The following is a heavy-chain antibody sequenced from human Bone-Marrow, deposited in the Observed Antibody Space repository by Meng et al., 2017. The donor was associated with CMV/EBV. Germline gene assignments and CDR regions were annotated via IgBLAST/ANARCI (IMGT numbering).Heavy chain of an antibody. J-gene: IGHJ4*02. CDR3: ASIPGYSTSWYGGIDH. CDR1: GGSISSSRYD. D-gene: IGHD6-13*01. Sequence: SETLSLTCHLPGGSISSSRYDWGWIRQPTGKGLEWIGSIYYSGNTYYNPSLTSRVTISGDTSKNQCSMKLSSVTAADAAVYYCASIPGYSTSWYGGIDHWGQGTLVTVSS. CDR2: IYYSGNT. V-gene: IGHV4-39*01.